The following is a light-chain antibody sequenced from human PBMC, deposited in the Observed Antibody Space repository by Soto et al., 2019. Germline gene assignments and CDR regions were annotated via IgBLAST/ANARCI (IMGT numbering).Light chain of an antibody. CDR2: GAS. CDR3: HQYNNWPPFT. V-gene: IGKV3D-15*01. CDR1: QSVSSN. J-gene: IGKJ3*01. Sequence: EIVMTQSPATLSVSPGERATLSCRASQSVSSNLAWYQQKPGQAPRLLIYGASTRATGIPARFSGSGSGTDFTLTISSLHSEDFAVYYCHQYNNWPPFTFGPGTKVDIK.